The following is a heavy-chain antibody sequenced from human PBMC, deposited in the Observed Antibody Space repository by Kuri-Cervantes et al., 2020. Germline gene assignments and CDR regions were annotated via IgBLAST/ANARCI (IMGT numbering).Heavy chain of an antibody. CDR3: ARESPVDAFDI. CDR1: GYTFTGYY. V-gene: IGHV1-2*02. Sequence: ASVKVSCKASGYTFTGYYMHWVRQAPGQGLEWMGWINPNSGGTNYAQKFQGRVTMTRDTSTSTAYMELRSLRSDGTAVYYCARESPVDAFDIWGQGTMVTVSS. J-gene: IGHJ3*02. CDR2: INPNSGGT.